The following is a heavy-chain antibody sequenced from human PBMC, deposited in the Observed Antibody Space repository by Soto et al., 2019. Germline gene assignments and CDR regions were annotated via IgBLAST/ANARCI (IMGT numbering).Heavy chain of an antibody. D-gene: IGHD3-10*01. V-gene: IGHV1-24*01. CDR2: FDPEDADT. J-gene: IGHJ4*02. CDR3: ATLKSDLGLSGNYFNYFDY. CDR1: GYTLSDLS. Sequence: GASVKVSCKVSGYTLSDLSMHWVRQAPGKGLEWMGGFDPEDADTIYAQKFQGRVTLTEDTSTDTAYMELSNLRSEDTAVSYCATLKSDLGLSGNYFNYFDYWGQGTLVTVSS.